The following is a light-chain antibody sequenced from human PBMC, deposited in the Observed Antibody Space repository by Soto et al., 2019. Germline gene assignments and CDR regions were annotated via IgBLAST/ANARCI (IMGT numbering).Light chain of an antibody. Sequence: QSALTQSASVSGSPGQSITISGTGTSSDVGGYNYVSWYQQHPGKAPKLMIYDVSNRPSGVSNRFSGSKSGNTASLTISGLQAEDEADYCCSSYAGSSTPAVFGGGTKVTVL. CDR1: SSDVGGYNY. CDR3: SSYAGSSTPAV. J-gene: IGLJ2*01. CDR2: DVS. V-gene: IGLV2-14*01.